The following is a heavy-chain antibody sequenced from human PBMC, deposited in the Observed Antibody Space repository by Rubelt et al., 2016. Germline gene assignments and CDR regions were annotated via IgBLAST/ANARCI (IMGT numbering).Heavy chain of an antibody. J-gene: IGHJ4*02. Sequence: GRSLRLSCTTSGFTFGDYAMSWFRQAPGKGLEWVGFIRGKTYGGTTEYAAAVKGRFSISRDDSKSIAYLQMNSLQTEDTAVYYCSRPQAYSGSYNNYWGQGTLVTVSS. CDR1: GFTFGDYA. D-gene: IGHD1-26*01. CDR3: SRPQAYSGSYNNY. CDR2: IRGKTYGGTT. V-gene: IGHV3-49*03.